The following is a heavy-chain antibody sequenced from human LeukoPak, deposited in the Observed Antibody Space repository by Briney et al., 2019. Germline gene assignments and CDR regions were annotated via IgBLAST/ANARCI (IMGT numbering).Heavy chain of an antibody. V-gene: IGHV3-30*18. Sequence: PGGSLRLSCAASGSTFSSYGMHWVRQAPGKGLEWVAVISYDGSNKYYADSVKGRFTISRDNSKNTLYLQMNSLRAEDTAVYYCAKDPEWIQLWSYYYYGMDVWGQGTTVTVSS. D-gene: IGHD5-18*01. J-gene: IGHJ6*02. CDR2: ISYDGSNK. CDR3: AKDPEWIQLWSYYYYGMDV. CDR1: GSTFSSYG.